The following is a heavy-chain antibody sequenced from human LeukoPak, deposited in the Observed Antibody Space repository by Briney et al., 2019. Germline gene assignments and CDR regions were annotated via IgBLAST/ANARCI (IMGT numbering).Heavy chain of an antibody. Sequence: SETLSLTCTVSGGSMTGYFWTWIRQAPGKGLEWIGNIYYSGSTSYNPSLKSRVTISVDTSKNQFSLMLSSVTAADTAVYYCARIIAAAGRQDWFDPWGQGTLVTVSS. CDR1: GGSMTGYF. V-gene: IGHV4-59*01. J-gene: IGHJ5*02. CDR2: IYYSGST. CDR3: ARIIAAAGRQDWFDP. D-gene: IGHD6-13*01.